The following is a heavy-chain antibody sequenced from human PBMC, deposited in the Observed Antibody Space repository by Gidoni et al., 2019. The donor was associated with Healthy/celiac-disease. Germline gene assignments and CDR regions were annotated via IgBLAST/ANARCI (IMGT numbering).Heavy chain of an antibody. D-gene: IGHD1-26*01. CDR1: GGSISSYY. CDR2: IYYSGST. CDR3: ARGRMAGASVFDY. V-gene: IGHV4-59*01. Sequence: QVQLQESGPGLVKPSETLSLTCTVSGGSISSYYWSWIRQPPGKGLEWIGYIYYSGSTNYNPSLKSRVTISVDTSKNQFSLKLSSVTAADTAVYYCARGRMAGASVFDYWGQGTLVTVSS. J-gene: IGHJ4*02.